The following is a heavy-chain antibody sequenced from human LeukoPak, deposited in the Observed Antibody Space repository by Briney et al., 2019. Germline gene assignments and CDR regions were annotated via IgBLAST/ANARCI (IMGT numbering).Heavy chain of an antibody. CDR3: ARRSTWYDFDY. V-gene: IGHV3-48*03. Sequence: GGSLRLSCAASGFTFSSYEMNWVRQAPGKGLQWVSFISSSGTTIYYAGSVKGRFTIFRDNAKNSLYLQMNSLRADDTAVYYCARRSTWYDFDYWGQGTLVTVSS. CDR2: ISSSGTTI. J-gene: IGHJ4*02. CDR1: GFTFSSYE. D-gene: IGHD6-13*01.